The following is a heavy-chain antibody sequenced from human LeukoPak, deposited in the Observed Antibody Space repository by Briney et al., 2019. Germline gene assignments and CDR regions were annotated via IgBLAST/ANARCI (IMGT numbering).Heavy chain of an antibody. CDR2: INHSGST. Sequence: SETLSLTCAVYGGSFSGYYWICIRQPPGTGLEWIGEINHSGSTNYNPSLKSRVTISVDTSKNQFSLKLSSVTAADTAVYYCAGGANAIRTGYCIDGSCPHYFEYWGQGTLVTVSS. CDR3: AGGANAIRTGYCIDGSCPHYFEY. V-gene: IGHV4-34*01. CDR1: GGSFSGYY. J-gene: IGHJ4*02. D-gene: IGHD2-15*01.